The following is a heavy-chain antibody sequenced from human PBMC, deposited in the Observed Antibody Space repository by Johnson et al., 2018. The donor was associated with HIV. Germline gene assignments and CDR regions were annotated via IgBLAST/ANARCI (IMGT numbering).Heavy chain of an antibody. CDR1: GFSFSNYP. CDR3: ARLPSVYSRDAFHI. CDR2: ISYDGNIK. J-gene: IGHJ3*02. D-gene: IGHD5-18*01. Sequence: VQLVESGGGVVQPGRSLRLSCAASGFSFSNYPMHWVRQAPGKGLEWMAFISYDGNIKYYADSVRARFTLSRDNSKNTLYLKMHSLGAEDTAFYYCARLPSVYSRDAFHIWGQGTMVTVSS. V-gene: IGHV3-30*04.